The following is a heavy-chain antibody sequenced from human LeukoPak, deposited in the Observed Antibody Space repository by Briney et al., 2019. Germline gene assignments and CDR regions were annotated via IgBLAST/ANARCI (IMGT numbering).Heavy chain of an antibody. J-gene: IGHJ4*02. V-gene: IGHV1-69*02. D-gene: IGHD6-13*01. CDR2: IIPILGIA. Sequence: SVKVSCKASGGTFSSYTISWVRQAPGQGLEWMGRIIPILGIANYAQKFQGRVTITADKSTSTAYMELSSLRSEDTAVYYCATGANIAAAGTGLGYWGQGTLVTVSP. CDR1: GGTFSSYT. CDR3: ATGANIAAAGTGLGY.